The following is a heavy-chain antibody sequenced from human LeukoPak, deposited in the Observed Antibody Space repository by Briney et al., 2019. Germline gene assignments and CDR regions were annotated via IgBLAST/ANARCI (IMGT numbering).Heavy chain of an antibody. V-gene: IGHV3-33*05. CDR1: GFSLSSYG. J-gene: IGHJ4*02. D-gene: IGHD3-22*01. Sequence: GGSLRLSCAASGFSLSSYGMNWVRQAPGKGLEWVGGIKFDGIQEFYADSVKGRFIVSKDTSKNTLHLQMDSLRAEDTAVYYCASGSLGHYYDSSGYEYWGQGTLVTVSS. CDR3: ASGSLGHYYDSSGYEY. CDR2: IKFDGIQE.